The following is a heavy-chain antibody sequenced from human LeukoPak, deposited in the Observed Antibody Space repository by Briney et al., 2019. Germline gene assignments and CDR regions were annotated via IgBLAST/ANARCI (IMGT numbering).Heavy chain of an antibody. CDR2: INPNSGGT. CDR3: ARDVPDILTGYYKGFGY. J-gene: IGHJ4*02. D-gene: IGHD3-9*01. V-gene: IGHV1-2*02. Sequence: ASVKVSCKASGYTFTGYYMHWVRQAPGQGLEWMGWINPNSGGTNYAQKFQGRVTMTRDTSISTAYMELRSLRSDDTAVYYCARDVPDILTGYYKGFGYWGQGTLVTVSS. CDR1: GYTFTGYY.